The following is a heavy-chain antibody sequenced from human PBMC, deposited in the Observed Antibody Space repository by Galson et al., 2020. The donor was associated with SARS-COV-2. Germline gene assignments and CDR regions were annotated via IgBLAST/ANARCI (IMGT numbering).Heavy chain of an antibody. V-gene: IGHV5-51*01. D-gene: IGHD3-22*01. CDR2: IYPDDSDT. CDR1: GYSFTNYW. J-gene: IGHJ1*01. Sequence: GESLKISCQGSGYSFTNYWIAWVRQMPGKGLEWMGIIYPDDSDTRYSPSFKGQVTISADKSISTAYLQWSSLKASDTAMYYCARPSNYYQDSSGFYLHAEYLQYWGQGTLVTVSS. CDR3: ARPSNYYQDSSGFYLHAEYLQY.